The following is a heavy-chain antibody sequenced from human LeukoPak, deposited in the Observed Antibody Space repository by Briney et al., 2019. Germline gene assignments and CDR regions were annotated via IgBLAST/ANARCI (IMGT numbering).Heavy chain of an antibody. J-gene: IGHJ6*04. CDR3: AELGITMIGGV. CDR2: ISSGGSTI. D-gene: IGHD3-10*02. V-gene: IGHV3-48*03. CDR1: GFTFSSYE. Sequence: GGSLRLSCAASGFTFSSYEMQWVRQAPGKGLECVSYISSGGSTIYYADSVKGRFTISRDNAKNSLYLQMNSLRAEDTAVYYCAELGITMIGGVWGKGTTVTISS.